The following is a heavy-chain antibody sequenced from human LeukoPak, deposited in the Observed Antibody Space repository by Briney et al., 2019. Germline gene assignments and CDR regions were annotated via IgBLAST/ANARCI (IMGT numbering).Heavy chain of an antibody. CDR2: IYYTGST. V-gene: IGHV4-39*07. D-gene: IGHD6-13*01. CDR3: ARVTGYMTEDYFDY. CDR1: GGSISSSTDY. Sequence: KPSETLSLTCTVSGGSISSSTDYWGWIRQPPGKGLEWIGSIYYTGSTYYNPSLKSRVTISVDTSKNQFSLRLSSVTAADTAVYYCARVTGYMTEDYFDYWGQGTLITVSS. J-gene: IGHJ4*02.